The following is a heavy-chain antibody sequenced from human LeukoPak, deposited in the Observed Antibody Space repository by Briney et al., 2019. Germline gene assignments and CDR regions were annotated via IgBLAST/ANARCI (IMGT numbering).Heavy chain of an antibody. CDR1: GGSISSSSYY. CDR2: IYYSGST. D-gene: IGHD6-6*01. CDR3: ASQYTPAPYSSSSGEDY. J-gene: IGHJ4*02. Sequence: SETLSLTCTVSGGSISSSSYYWGWIRQPPGKGLEWIGSIYYSGSTYYNPSLKSRVTISVDTSKNQFSLKLSSVTAADTAVYYCASQYTPAPYSSSSGEDYWGQGTLVTVSS. V-gene: IGHV4-39*01.